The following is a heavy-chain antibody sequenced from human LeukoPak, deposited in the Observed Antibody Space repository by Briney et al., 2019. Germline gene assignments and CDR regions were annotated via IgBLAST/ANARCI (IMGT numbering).Heavy chain of an antibody. J-gene: IGHJ4*02. CDR3: ARGHYADGGRFDY. CDR1: GYTLTELS. V-gene: IGHV1-24*01. CDR2: FYPEDGET. D-gene: IGHD2-2*01. Sequence: GASVTVSCKVSGYTLTELSMHWVRQAPGKGLEWMGGFYPEDGETIYAQKFQGRVTMTEDTSTDTAYMELSSLRSEDTAVYYCARGHYADGGRFDYWGQGTLVTVSS.